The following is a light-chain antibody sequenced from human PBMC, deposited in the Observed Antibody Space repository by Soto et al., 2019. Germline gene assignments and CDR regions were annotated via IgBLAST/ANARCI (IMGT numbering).Light chain of an antibody. CDR1: QDIKNN. CDR3: LQHNTYPRT. CDR2: GAI. Sequence: DIQLTQSPSSLSASVGDSVTITCRAGQDIKNNLAWLQQKPGKAPKRLIYGAITLQSGVPSRFSGSGSGTDFTLTISSLQAEDFATYFCLQHNTYPRTFGQGTKVE. J-gene: IGKJ1*01. V-gene: IGKV1-17*01.